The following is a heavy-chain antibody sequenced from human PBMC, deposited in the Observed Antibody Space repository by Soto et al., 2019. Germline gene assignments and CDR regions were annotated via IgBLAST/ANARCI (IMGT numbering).Heavy chain of an antibody. V-gene: IGHV1-2*02. J-gene: IGHJ4*02. CDR2: INPKSGLT. CDR3: TRRDTGGSFDY. CDR1: GYTFINYY. D-gene: IGHD5-12*01. Sequence: QVQLVQSGAEAKKPGASVRVSCRASGYTFINYYIHWVRLAPGQGLEWMGYINPKSGLTSHAKRFLGRVTMTRDTSLNTVYMELNSLTSDDRAVYFCTRRDTGGSFDYWGQGTLVSVSS.